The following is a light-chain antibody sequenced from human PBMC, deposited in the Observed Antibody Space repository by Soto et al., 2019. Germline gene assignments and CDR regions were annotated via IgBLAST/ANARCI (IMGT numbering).Light chain of an antibody. J-gene: IGKJ3*01. V-gene: IGKV3-20*01. Sequence: EIVLTQSPGTLSLSPGERATLSCRASQSVSSSYLAWYQQKPGQAPRLLIYGASSRATGIPDRFSGSGSGTDFTLTISRLEPEDFAVYYCQQYGSSLCTFVPGTKVDIK. CDR3: QQYGSSLCT. CDR1: QSVSSSY. CDR2: GAS.